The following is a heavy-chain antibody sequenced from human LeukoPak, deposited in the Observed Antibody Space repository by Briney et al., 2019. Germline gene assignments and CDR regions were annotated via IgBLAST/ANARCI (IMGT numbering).Heavy chain of an antibody. CDR2: INRSGST. CDR1: GGSFSGYY. V-gene: IGHV4-34*01. D-gene: IGHD6-19*01. J-gene: IGHJ5*02. Sequence: SETLSLTCAVYGGSFSGYYWSWIRQPPGKGLEWIGEINRSGSTNYNPSLKSRVTISVDTSKNQFSLKLSSVTAADTAVYYCARRNTGYSSGRFDPWGQGTLVTVSS. CDR3: ARRNTGYSSGRFDP.